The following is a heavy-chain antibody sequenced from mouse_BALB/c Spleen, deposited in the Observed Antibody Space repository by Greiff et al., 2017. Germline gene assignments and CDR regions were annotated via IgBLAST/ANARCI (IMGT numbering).Heavy chain of an antibody. D-gene: IGHD3-1*01. J-gene: IGHJ3*01. Sequence: DVKLVESGGGLVKPGGSLKLSCAASGFTFSSYAMSWVRQSPEKRLEWVAEISSGGSYTYYPDTVTGRFTISRDNAKNTLYLEMSSLRSEDTAMYYCARATARATPADWGQGTLVTVSA. CDR1: GFTFSSYA. CDR3: ARATARATPAD. V-gene: IGHV5-9-4*01. CDR2: ISSGGSYT.